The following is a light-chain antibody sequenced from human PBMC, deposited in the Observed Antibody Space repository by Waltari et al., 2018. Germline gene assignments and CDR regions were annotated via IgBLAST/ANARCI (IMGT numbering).Light chain of an antibody. CDR1: QSLLHSNGYNY. V-gene: IGKV2-28*01. CDR2: FGS. J-gene: IGKJ4*01. CDR3: MQALQTPLT. Sequence: DIVMNQSPLPLPVTPGEPDSITCRSSQSLLHSNGYNYLDWYLQKPGQSPQLLIYFGSNLASGVPDRFSGSGSGTDFTLRISRVEAEDVAVYYCMQALQTPLTFGGGTKVEIK.